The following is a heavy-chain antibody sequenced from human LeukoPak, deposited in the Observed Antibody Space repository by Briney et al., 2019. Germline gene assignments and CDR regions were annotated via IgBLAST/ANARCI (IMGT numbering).Heavy chain of an antibody. D-gene: IGHD2/OR15-2a*01. CDR1: GFTFSSYA. CDR2: ISGSGGST. J-gene: IGHJ4*02. CDR3: ASQGTTMMTTYYY. Sequence: GGSLRISCAASGFTFSSYAMSLVRQAPGKGLEWVSAISGSGGSTYYADSVKGRFTISRDNSKNTLYLQMNSLRAEDTAVYYCASQGTTMMTTYYYWGQGTLVTVSS. V-gene: IGHV3-23*01.